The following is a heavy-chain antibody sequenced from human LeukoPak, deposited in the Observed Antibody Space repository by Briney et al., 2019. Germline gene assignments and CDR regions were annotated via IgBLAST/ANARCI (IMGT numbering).Heavy chain of an antibody. CDR2: IRSTANGYAT. Sequence: GGSLRLSCAASGFTFSGSALHWVRQASGKGLEWVGRIRSTANGYATAYAASVKGRFTISRDNSKNTLYLQMNSLRAEDTAVYYCAKGPTSYSSGWFDYWGQGTLVTVSS. J-gene: IGHJ4*02. CDR1: GFTFSGSA. D-gene: IGHD6-19*01. V-gene: IGHV3-73*01. CDR3: AKGPTSYSSGWFDY.